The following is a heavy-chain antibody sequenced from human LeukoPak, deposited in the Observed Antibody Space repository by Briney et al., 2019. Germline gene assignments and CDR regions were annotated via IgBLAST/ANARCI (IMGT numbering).Heavy chain of an antibody. CDR3: AVAVAAPWAFDI. J-gene: IGHJ3*02. Sequence: SVKVSCKASGGTFSSYAISRVRQAPGQGLEWMGRIIPILGIANYAQKFQGRVTITADKSTSTAYMELSSLRSEDTAVYYCAVAVAAPWAFDIWGQGTMVTVSS. CDR2: IIPILGIA. V-gene: IGHV1-69*04. CDR1: GGTFSSYA. D-gene: IGHD6-19*01.